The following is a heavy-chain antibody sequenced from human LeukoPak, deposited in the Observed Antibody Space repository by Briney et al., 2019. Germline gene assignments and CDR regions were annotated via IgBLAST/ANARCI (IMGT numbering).Heavy chain of an antibody. J-gene: IGHJ6*03. CDR1: GGSFSGYY. Sequence: SETLSLTCAVYGGSFSGYYWSWIRQPPGKGLEWIGEINHSGSTNYNPSLKSRVTISVDTSKNQFSLKLSSVTAADTAVYYCARHPDYGFWSGPLGYYYMDVWGKGTTVTVSS. CDR3: ARHPDYGFWSGPLGYYYMDV. D-gene: IGHD3-3*01. CDR2: INHSGST. V-gene: IGHV4-34*01.